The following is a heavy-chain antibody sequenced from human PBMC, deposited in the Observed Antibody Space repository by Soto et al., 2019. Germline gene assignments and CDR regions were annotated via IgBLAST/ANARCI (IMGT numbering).Heavy chain of an antibody. CDR3: ARDWLSKGGCYYYGMDV. CDR1: VFTFSSYA. Sequence: LRLSCAASVFTFSSYAMHWVRQAPGKGLEWVAVISYDGSNNYYADSVKRRFTISRDNSKNTLYLQMNSLRAEDTAVYYCARDWLSKGGCYYYGMDVWGQGTTVTVSS. V-gene: IGHV3-30-3*01. J-gene: IGHJ6*02. D-gene: IGHD2-8*01. CDR2: ISYDGSNN.